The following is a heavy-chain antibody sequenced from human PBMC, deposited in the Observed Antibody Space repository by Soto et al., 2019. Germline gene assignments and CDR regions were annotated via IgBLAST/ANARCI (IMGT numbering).Heavy chain of an antibody. D-gene: IGHD4-4*01. CDR2: INAGNGNT. V-gene: IGHV1-3*01. CDR3: ASSYSNYALIDYYYYGMDV. Sequence: ASVKVSCKASGYTFTSYAMHWVRQAPGQRLEWMGWINAGNGNTKYSQKYQGRVTITRDTSASTAYLELSSLRFEDMAVYYCASSYSNYALIDYYYYGMDVWGQGTTVTVSS. CDR1: GYTFTSYA. J-gene: IGHJ6*02.